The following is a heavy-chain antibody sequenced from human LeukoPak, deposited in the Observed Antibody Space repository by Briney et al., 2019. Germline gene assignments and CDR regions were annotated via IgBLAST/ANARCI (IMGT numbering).Heavy chain of an antibody. V-gene: IGHV1-8*01. J-gene: IGHJ3*02. CDR1: GYTFTSYD. Sequence: ASVKVSCKASGYTFTSYDINWVRQATGQGLEWMGWMNPQSGDTDYAQKFQGRVTMTRSPSITTAYMELTSLTYEDTAVYYCARGESPGDYRHDAFDIWGQGTMVTVSS. CDR3: ARGESPGDYRHDAFDI. CDR2: MNPQSGDT. D-gene: IGHD4-17*01.